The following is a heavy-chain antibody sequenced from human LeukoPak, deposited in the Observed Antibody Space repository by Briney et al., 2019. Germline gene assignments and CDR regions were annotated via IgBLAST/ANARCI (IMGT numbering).Heavy chain of an antibody. CDR2: IIPILGIA. J-gene: IGHJ4*02. V-gene: IGHV1-69*04. D-gene: IGHD3-22*01. CDR3: ARAKGPDYYDSSGYGLDY. Sequence: GASVKVSCKASGGTFSSYAISWVRQAPGQGLEWMGRIIPILGIANYAQKFQGRVTITADKSTSTAYMELSSLRSEDTAVYYCARAKGPDYYDSSGYGLDYWGQGTLVTVSS. CDR1: GGTFSSYA.